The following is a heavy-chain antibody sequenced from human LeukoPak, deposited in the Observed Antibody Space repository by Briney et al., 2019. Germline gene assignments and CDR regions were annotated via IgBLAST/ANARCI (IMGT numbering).Heavy chain of an antibody. Sequence: GGSLRLSCAAPGVTFSGYSVNWVRQAPGKGLEWVSAITATSRHIYYADSVKGRFTISRDNAKNSLYLQMNSLRVEDTALYYCARGGIAAAGTIDYWGQGTLVTVSS. CDR2: ITATSRHI. D-gene: IGHD6-13*01. CDR1: GVTFSGYS. V-gene: IGHV3-21*01. CDR3: ARGGIAAAGTIDY. J-gene: IGHJ4*02.